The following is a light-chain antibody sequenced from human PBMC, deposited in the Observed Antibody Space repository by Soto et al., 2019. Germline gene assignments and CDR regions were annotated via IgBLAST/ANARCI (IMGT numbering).Light chain of an antibody. CDR3: QHYFTSPWT. Sequence: DIVMTQSPDSLAVSLGERATFNCKSSQSILDRSKNKYYLAWYKQKSGQPPKLLIYWASLREPGVPDRFTGSGSGTDFTLTISSLQAEDVAVYYCQHYFTSPWTFGQGTKVEI. CDR1: QSILDRSKNKYY. J-gene: IGKJ1*01. CDR2: WAS. V-gene: IGKV4-1*01.